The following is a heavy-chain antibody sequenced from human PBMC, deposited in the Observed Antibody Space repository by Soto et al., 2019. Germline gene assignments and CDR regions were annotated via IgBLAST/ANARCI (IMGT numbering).Heavy chain of an antibody. CDR1: GYTFTSYG. D-gene: IGHD6-13*01. V-gene: IGHV1-18*01. J-gene: IGHJ4*02. CDR3: ARDLAAGIIDY. Sequence: QVQLVQSGAEVKKPGASVKVSCKASGYTFTSYGISWVRQAPGQGLEWMGWISAHNGNTKYAQKVQGRVTMTTDTSTSTAYMELRSLGSDGTAVYYCARDLAAGIIDYWGEGTLVTVSS. CDR2: ISAHNGNT.